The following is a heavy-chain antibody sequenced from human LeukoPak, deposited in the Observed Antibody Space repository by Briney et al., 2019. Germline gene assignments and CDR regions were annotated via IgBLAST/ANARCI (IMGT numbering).Heavy chain of an antibody. CDR3: ARDGGVGTTYYFDY. V-gene: IGHV1-46*01. D-gene: IGHD1-26*01. CDR2: INPSGGSA. J-gene: IGHJ4*02. CDR1: GYTFTNYY. Sequence: ASVTVSCTASGYTFTNYYMYWVRQAPGQGLEWMGLINPSGGSASYAQKFQGRVTMTRDTSTSTVYMELSSLKSEDTAMYYCARDGGVGTTYYFDYWGQGTLVAVSS.